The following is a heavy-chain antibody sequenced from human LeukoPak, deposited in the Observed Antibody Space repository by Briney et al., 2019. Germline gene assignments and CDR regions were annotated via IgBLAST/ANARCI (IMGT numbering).Heavy chain of an antibody. Sequence: PSETLSLTCTVSGGSISSSSYYWGWIRQPPGKGLEWIGSIYYSGSTYYNPSLKSRATISVDTSKNQFSLKLSSVTAADTAVYYCARVHYYGSGKGSFDYWGQGTLVAVSS. CDR3: ARVHYYGSGKGSFDY. CDR1: GGSISSSSYY. CDR2: IYYSGST. D-gene: IGHD3-10*01. V-gene: IGHV4-39*07. J-gene: IGHJ4*02.